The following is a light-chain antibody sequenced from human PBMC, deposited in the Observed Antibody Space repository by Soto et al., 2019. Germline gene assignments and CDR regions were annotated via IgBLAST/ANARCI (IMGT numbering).Light chain of an antibody. V-gene: IGKV3-20*01. CDR2: GAS. J-gene: IGKJ2*01. Sequence: EIVLTQSPGTLSLSPGERATLSCRASQSVSSTYLAWYQQQPGQAPRLLIYGASSRATGIPDRFSGSGSGTDFTLTISRLEPEDFAVYYCQQYGNSIYTFGQGTKLEIK. CDR3: QQYGNSIYT. CDR1: QSVSSTY.